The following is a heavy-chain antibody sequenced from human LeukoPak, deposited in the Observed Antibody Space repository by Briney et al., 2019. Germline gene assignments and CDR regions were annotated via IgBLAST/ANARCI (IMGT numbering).Heavy chain of an antibody. J-gene: IGHJ4*02. CDR2: IYTNGGA. V-gene: IGHV4-61*02. Sequence: SETLSLTCTVSGYSINSGYYWDWIRQPAGKGLEWIGRIYTNGGASYNPSLKSRVTISIDASKNQFSLKLSSVTAADTAVYYCAREPPGYWGQGILVTVSS. CDR3: AREPPGY. CDR1: GYSINSGYY.